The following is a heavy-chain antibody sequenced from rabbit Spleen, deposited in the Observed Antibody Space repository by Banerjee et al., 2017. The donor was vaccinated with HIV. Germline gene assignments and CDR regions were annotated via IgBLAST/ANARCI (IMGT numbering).Heavy chain of an antibody. CDR2: AYAGSSGST. V-gene: IGHV1S40*01. CDR1: GFSFNSGYD. J-gene: IGHJ4*01. D-gene: IGHD2-1*01. Sequence: QSLEESGGGLVKPGASLTLTCKASGFSFNSGYDMCWVRQAPGKGLEWVACAYAGSSGSTYSATWAKGRFTISKTSTTMVTLQVTSLTAADTATYFCARGSATMTMVITGYYFNLWGPGTLVTVS. CDR3: ARGSATMTMVITGYYFNL.